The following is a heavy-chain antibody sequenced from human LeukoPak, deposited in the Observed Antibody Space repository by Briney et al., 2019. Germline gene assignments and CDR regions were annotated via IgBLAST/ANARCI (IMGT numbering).Heavy chain of an antibody. V-gene: IGHV4-61*09. Sequence: SQTLSLTCTVSGASINSGSYYWSWIRQPAGKGLEFIGHFYSSGSTNYNPSLKSRVSISVDASKNQFSLEVTSVTAADTAVYYCATDFGDSSGWYRFWGQGTLVAVSS. CDR1: GASINSGSYY. D-gene: IGHD6-19*01. CDR2: FYSSGST. J-gene: IGHJ4*02. CDR3: ATDFGDSSGWYRF.